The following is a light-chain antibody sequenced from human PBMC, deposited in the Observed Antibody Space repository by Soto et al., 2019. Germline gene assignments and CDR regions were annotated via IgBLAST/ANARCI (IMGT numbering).Light chain of an antibody. CDR2: GAS. J-gene: IGKJ4*01. CDR3: QQYDNWPPLT. CDR1: QTVYSN. Sequence: EIVMTQSPATLSVSPGERATLSCRASQTVYSNLAWYQQKPGQAPRLLIYGASTRATGIPARFSGSGSGTEFTLIISSLQSEDFAVYFCQQYDNWPPLTFGGGTKVEIK. V-gene: IGKV3-15*01.